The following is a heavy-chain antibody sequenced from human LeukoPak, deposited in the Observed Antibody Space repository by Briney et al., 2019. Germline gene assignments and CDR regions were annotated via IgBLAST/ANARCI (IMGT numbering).Heavy chain of an antibody. Sequence: GGSLRLSCAASGFTFSTYTMSWVRQAPGKGLDWVASITSSSSFTYYADSVKGRFTISRDNAKNSLYLQVNSLTVEDTAVYYCARSVGSYYGDLWGQGTLVTVSS. D-gene: IGHD3-22*01. CDR3: ARSVGSYYGDL. CDR2: ITSSSSFT. J-gene: IGHJ5*02. V-gene: IGHV3-21*01. CDR1: GFTFSTYT.